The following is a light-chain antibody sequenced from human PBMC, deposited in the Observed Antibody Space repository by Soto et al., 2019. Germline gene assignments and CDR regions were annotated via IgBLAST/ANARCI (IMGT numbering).Light chain of an antibody. J-gene: IGKJ4*01. CDR1: QNISNY. V-gene: IGKV1-39*01. CDR3: QQSYSTPLT. Sequence: IHMTQTPFSLSASVGDRGTITCRATQNISNYLNWYQQKPGKAPQVLIYAASSLQSGVPSRFSGSGSGTDFTLTISSLQPEDFATYYCQQSYSTPLTFGGGTKVDIK. CDR2: AAS.